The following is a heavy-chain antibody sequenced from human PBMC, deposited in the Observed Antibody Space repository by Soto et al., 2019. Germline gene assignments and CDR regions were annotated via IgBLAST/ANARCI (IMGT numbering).Heavy chain of an antibody. Sequence: SETLSLTCTVSGASISGFYWSWIRKSAGKGLEWIGRIYATGTSDYNPSLKSRVTMSVDTSKKQFSLKLRSVTAADTAVYYCVRGGTKTLRDWFDPWGQGISVTVSS. D-gene: IGHD1-1*01. J-gene: IGHJ5*02. V-gene: IGHV4-4*07. CDR3: VRGGTKTLRDWFDP. CDR2: IYATGTS. CDR1: GASISGFY.